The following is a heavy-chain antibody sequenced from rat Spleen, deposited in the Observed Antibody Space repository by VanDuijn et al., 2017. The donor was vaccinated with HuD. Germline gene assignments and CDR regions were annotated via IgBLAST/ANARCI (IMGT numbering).Heavy chain of an antibody. Sequence: EVQLVESGGDLVQPGRSLKLSCAASGFTFSNYDMAWVRQDSTKGLEWVASISPGGGSTYYRDSVKGRFTVSRDNAKSTLYLQMDSLRSEDTATYYCARQDTSGYSNWFAYWGQGTLVTVSS. J-gene: IGHJ3*01. V-gene: IGHV5S23*01. CDR2: ISPGGGST. CDR1: GFTFSNYD. D-gene: IGHD4-3*01. CDR3: ARQDTSGYSNWFAY.